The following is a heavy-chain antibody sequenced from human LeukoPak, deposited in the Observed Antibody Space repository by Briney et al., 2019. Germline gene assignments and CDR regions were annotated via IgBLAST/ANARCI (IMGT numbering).Heavy chain of an antibody. V-gene: IGHV3-49*04. CDR1: GFIFGDYA. Sequence: GGSLRLSCTASGFIFGDYAITWVRQAPGKGLEWVGFIRDKDYGGTTEYVASVKGRFTISRDDSKGVAYLQMNSLKTEDTAVYYCTRGRWGAAARIDYWGQGTLVTVSS. CDR3: TRGRWGAAARIDY. D-gene: IGHD6-13*01. J-gene: IGHJ4*02. CDR2: IRDKDYGGTT.